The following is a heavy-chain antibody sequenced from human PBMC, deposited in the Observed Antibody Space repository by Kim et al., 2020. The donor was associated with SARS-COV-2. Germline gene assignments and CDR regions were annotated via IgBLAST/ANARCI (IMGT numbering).Heavy chain of an antibody. D-gene: IGHD3-16*01. J-gene: IGHJ4*02. CDR3: AIRTEAGGYFDV. CDR2: IYHRGST. CDR1: GGYINTSHYY. Sequence: SETLSLTCSVSGGYINTSHYYWAWIRQPPGKGLEWIGTIYHRGSTYYNPSLKSRVTISVDTSRNQFSLKLASVTAADPAVYYCAIRTEAGGYFDVWGQG. V-gene: IGHV4-39*01.